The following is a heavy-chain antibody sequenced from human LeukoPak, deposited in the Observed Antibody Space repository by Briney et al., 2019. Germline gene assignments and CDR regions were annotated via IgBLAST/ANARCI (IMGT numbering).Heavy chain of an antibody. Sequence: GGSLKLSCAASGFTFSGSAMHWVRQASGKGLEWVGRIRSKANSYATAYAASVKGRFTISRDDSKNTAYLQMNSLKTEDTAVYYCTRLLGFGEFPDAFDIWGQGTMVTVSS. D-gene: IGHD3-10*01. CDR3: TRLLGFGEFPDAFDI. J-gene: IGHJ3*02. V-gene: IGHV3-73*01. CDR2: IRSKANSYAT. CDR1: GFTFSGSA.